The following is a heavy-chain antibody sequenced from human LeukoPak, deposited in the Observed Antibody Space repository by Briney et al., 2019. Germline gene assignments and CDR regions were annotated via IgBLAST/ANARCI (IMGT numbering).Heavy chain of an antibody. CDR3: VSFYETY. D-gene: IGHD2-2*01. J-gene: IGHJ4*02. Sequence: PGGSLRLTCAAYGNYWMHWVRQAPGKGLVWVSHINSDGSWTTYVHSVKGRFTISKDNAKNMVYLQMNNLRAEDTAVYYCVSFYETYWGRGTLVTVSS. CDR2: INSDGSWT. CDR1: GNYW. V-gene: IGHV3-74*01.